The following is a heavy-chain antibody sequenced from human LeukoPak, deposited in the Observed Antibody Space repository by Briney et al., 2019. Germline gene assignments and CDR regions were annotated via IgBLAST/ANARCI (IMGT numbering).Heavy chain of an antibody. V-gene: IGHV3-7*01. D-gene: IGHD3-3*01. CDR1: GFTFSSYA. J-gene: IGHJ4*02. Sequence: GRSLRLSCAASGFTFSSYAMHWVRQAPGKGLEWVANIKQDGSEKYYVDSVKGRFTISRDNAKNSLYLQMNSLRAEDTAVYYCAKDVGIWSGPGFDYWGQGTLVTVSS. CDR2: IKQDGSEK. CDR3: AKDVGIWSGPGFDY.